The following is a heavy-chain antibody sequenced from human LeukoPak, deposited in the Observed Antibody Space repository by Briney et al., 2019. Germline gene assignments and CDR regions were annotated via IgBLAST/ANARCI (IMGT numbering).Heavy chain of an antibody. V-gene: IGHV3-9*01. CDR3: AKSADREVADFDY. Sequence: GGSLRLSCAASGFTFDDYAMHWVRQAPGKGLEWVSGISWNSGSIGYADSVKGRFTISRDNAKNSLYLQMNSLRAEDTALYYCAKSADREVADFDYWGQGTLVTVSS. J-gene: IGHJ4*02. CDR1: GFTFDDYA. D-gene: IGHD6-19*01. CDR2: ISWNSGSI.